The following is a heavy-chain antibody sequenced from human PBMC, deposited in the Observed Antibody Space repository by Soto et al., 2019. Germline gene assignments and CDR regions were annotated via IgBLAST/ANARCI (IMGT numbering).Heavy chain of an antibody. CDR1: GGTFSSYT. CDR3: AGLGTSSWFDP. V-gene: IGHV1-69*02. D-gene: IGHD3-16*01. Sequence: QVQLVQSGAEVKKPGSSVKVSCKASGGTFSSYTISWVRQAPGQGLEWMGRIIPILGIANYAQKFQGRVTITADKTTSTAYMELSSLRSEDTAVYYCAGLGTSSWFDPWGQGTLVTVSS. J-gene: IGHJ5*02. CDR2: IIPILGIA.